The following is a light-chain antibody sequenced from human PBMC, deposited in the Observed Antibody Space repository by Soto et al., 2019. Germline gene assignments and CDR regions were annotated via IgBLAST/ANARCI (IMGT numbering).Light chain of an antibody. CDR1: NSNIGRNT. CDR2: SNN. J-gene: IGLJ2*01. V-gene: IGLV1-44*01. Sequence: QSVLTQSPSASGIPGQRVTISCSGSNSNIGRNTVNWYQQVPGTAPKLLIYSNNQRPSGVPDRFSGSKSGTSASLAISGLQSEDEADYYCAAWDDSLSGGVFGGGTKLTVL. CDR3: AAWDDSLSGGV.